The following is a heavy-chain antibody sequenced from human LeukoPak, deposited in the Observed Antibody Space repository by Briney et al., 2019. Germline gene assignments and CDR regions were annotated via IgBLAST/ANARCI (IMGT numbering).Heavy chain of an antibody. CDR2: IRGSRDNT. J-gene: IGHJ4*02. Sequence: PGGSLRLSCAASGFTFSSYAINWVRQATGKGLEWIPSIRGSRDNTYYADSVKRRFNISRHNSKNTVYMQTNSLRPDDTAVYECANPPTVTSFGYWGAGTLGTVSS. CDR3: ANPPTVTSFGY. CDR1: GFTFSSYA. V-gene: IGHV3-23*01. D-gene: IGHD4-11*01.